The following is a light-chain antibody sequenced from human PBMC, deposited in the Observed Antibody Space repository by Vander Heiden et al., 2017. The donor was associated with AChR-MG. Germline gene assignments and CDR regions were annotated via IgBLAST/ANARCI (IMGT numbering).Light chain of an antibody. CDR3: QQSFTPLWT. Sequence: DIQMTQSPSSLSASVGDRLTITCRASQTITTYVNWYQQRPGKAPKLLIYAASSLQSGVPSRFSGSGSGTEFTLTISSLQPEDFATYYCQQSFTPLWTFGQGTKVEIK. CDR2: AAS. V-gene: IGKV1-39*01. J-gene: IGKJ1*01. CDR1: QTITTY.